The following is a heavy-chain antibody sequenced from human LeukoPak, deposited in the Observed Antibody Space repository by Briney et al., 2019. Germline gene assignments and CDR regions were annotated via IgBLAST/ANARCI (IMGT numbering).Heavy chain of an antibody. CDR1: GGSISSYY. J-gene: IGHJ4*02. Sequence: SETLSLTCAVSGGSISSYYWSWIRQPPGKGLEWIGYIYYSGSTNYNPSLKSRVTISVDTSKNQFSLKLSSVAAADTAVYYCARVGAGELSSNAFDYWGQGTLVTVSS. V-gene: IGHV4-59*01. D-gene: IGHD3-16*02. CDR3: ARVGAGELSSNAFDY. CDR2: IYYSGST.